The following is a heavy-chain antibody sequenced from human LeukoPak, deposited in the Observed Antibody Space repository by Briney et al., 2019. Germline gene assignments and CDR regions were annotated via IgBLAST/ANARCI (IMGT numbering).Heavy chain of an antibody. V-gene: IGHV3-64D*09. CDR3: VRRSRDGYNYFDY. J-gene: IGHJ5*01. CDR1: GFTFSSYA. D-gene: IGHD5-24*01. Sequence: VGSLRLSCSASGFTFSSYAMHWVRQAPGKGLEYVSAISSNGGSTYYADSVEGRFTISRDNSKNTPYLQMSSLRAEDTAVFYCVRRSRDGYNYFDYWGHGTLVSVSS. CDR2: ISSNGGST.